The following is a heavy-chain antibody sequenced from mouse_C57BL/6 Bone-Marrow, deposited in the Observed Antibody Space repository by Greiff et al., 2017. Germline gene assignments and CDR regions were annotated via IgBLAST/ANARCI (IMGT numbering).Heavy chain of an antibody. CDR3: AREEGDYYSNYFDY. D-gene: IGHD2-5*01. V-gene: IGHV1-81*01. CDR2: IYPRSGNT. CDR1: GYTFTSYG. J-gene: IGHJ2*01. Sequence: QVQLKQSGAELARPGASVKLSCKASGYTFTSYGISWVKQRTGQGLEWIGEIYPRSGNTYYNEKFKGKATLTADKSSSTAYMELRSLTSEDSAVYFCAREEGDYYSNYFDYWGQGTTLTVSS.